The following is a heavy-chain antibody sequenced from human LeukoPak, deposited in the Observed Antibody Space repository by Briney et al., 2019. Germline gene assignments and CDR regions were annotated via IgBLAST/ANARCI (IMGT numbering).Heavy chain of an antibody. V-gene: IGHV4-34*01. Sequence: KSSETLSLTCAVYGETFSGYYWSWIRQPPGKGLEWIGEINYSGSTNYNPSLKSRVTISVDTSKNQFSLKLSSVTAADTAVYYCARESTPYYYDSSGRLVNYYYMDVWGKGTTVTVSS. D-gene: IGHD3-22*01. CDR1: GETFSGYY. CDR2: INYSGST. CDR3: ARESTPYYYDSSGRLVNYYYMDV. J-gene: IGHJ6*03.